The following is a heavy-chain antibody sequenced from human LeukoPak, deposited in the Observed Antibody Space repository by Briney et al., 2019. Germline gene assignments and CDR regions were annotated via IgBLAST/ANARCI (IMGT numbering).Heavy chain of an antibody. CDR1: GFTFSNYA. J-gene: IGHJ5*02. CDR2: IWYDASNK. D-gene: IGHD1-7*01. V-gene: IGHV3-33*08. Sequence: GGSLRLSCEASGFTFSNYAMSWARQAPGKGLEWVAVIWYDASNKYCADSVRGRFTISRDNSKNTLYLHMNSLRDDDTAVYYCVRGVGVSRFNYLDPWGQGTLVIVSS. CDR3: VRGVGVSRFNYLDP.